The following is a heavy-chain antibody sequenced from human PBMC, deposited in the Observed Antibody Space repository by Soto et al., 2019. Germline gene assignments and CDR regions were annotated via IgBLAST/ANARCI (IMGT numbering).Heavy chain of an antibody. CDR2: IVPIFGTT. CDR3: ARDSGRDSSGYLDY. D-gene: IGHD3-22*01. CDR1: GGILTNHA. V-gene: IGHV1-69*13. J-gene: IGHJ4*01. Sequence: GASVKVSCKASGGILTNHAINWVRQAPGQGLEWMGGIVPIFGTTNYAQQFQGRVTITADESTSIAHLELSSLTSQDTAVYYCARDSGRDSSGYLDYWG.